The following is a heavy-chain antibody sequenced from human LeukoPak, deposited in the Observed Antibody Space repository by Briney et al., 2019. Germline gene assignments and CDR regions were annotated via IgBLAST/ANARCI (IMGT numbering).Heavy chain of an antibody. J-gene: IGHJ6*03. V-gene: IGHV3-30*03. D-gene: IGHD5-12*01. CDR1: GFTFSSYG. CDR2: ISYDGSNK. Sequence: PGGSLRLSCAASGFTFSSYGMHWVRQAPGKGLEWVAVISYDGSNKYYADSVKGRFTISRDNSKNTLYLQMNSLRAEDTAVYYCARGRSSLSGYRYYYMDVWGKGTTVTISS. CDR3: ARGRSSLSGYRYYYMDV.